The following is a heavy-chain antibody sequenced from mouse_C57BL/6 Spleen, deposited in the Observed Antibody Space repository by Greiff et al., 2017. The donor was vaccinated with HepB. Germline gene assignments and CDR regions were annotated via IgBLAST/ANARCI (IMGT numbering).Heavy chain of an antibody. V-gene: IGHV2-2*01. J-gene: IGHJ4*01. CDR2: IWSGGST. Sequence: VKLMESGPGLVQPSQSLSITCTVSGFSLTSYGVHWVRQSPGKGLEWLGVIWSGGSTDYNAAFISRLSISKDNSKSQVFFKMNSLQADDTAIYYCARNKRIYYYGSSYEDYYAMDYWGQGTSVTVSS. CDR1: GFSLTSYG. CDR3: ARNKRIYYYGSSYEDYYAMDY. D-gene: IGHD1-1*01.